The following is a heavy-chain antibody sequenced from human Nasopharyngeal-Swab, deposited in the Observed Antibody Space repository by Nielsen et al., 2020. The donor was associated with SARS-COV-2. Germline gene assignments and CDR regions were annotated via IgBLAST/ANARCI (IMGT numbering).Heavy chain of an antibody. J-gene: IGHJ4*02. V-gene: IGHV3-23*01. CDR2: ISGSGIST. CDR3: AKDIAIAAAGCFDY. CDR1: GFTFSSSA. Sequence: GESLNTSFVSSGFTFSSSAMSWVRQAPGKGVEWVSAISGSGISTYYADSVKGRFTISRDNSKNTLYLQMNSLRAEDTAVYYCAKDIAIAAAGCFDYWCQGTLVTVSS. D-gene: IGHD6-13*01.